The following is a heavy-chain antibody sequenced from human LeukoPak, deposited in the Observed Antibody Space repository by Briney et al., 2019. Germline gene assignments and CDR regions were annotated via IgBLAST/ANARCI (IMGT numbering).Heavy chain of an antibody. CDR3: AGQGYSSSSLDY. D-gene: IGHD6-6*01. CDR2: IYYSGST. Sequence: SETLSLTCTVSGGSISSGGYYWSWIRQHPGKGLEWIGYIYYSGSTYYNPSLKSRVTISVDTSKNQFSLKLSSVTAADTAVYYCAGQGYSSSSLDYWGQGTLVTVSS. CDR1: GGSISSGGYY. V-gene: IGHV4-31*03. J-gene: IGHJ4*02.